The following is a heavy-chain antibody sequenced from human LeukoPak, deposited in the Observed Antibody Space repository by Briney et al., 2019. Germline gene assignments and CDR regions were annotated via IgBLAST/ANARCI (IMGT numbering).Heavy chain of an antibody. Sequence: WASVKVSCKVSGSTLTELSVHWVRQAPGKGLEWMGGFDPENDEIFYAQKFYGRVTVTEDTSTDTVFMELSSLRSEDTAVYYCATATGGGESSSWHRRSTEYLQYWGQGTPVTVSS. CDR3: ATATGGGESSSWHRRSTEYLQY. CDR1: GSTLTELS. J-gene: IGHJ1*01. D-gene: IGHD6-13*01. V-gene: IGHV1-24*01. CDR2: FDPENDEI.